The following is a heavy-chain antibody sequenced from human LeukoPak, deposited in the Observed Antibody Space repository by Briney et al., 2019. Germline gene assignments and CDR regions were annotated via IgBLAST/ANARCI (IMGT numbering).Heavy chain of an antibody. V-gene: IGHV5-51*01. Sequence: NHGESLKISCKASGYSFTTYWIGWVRQLPGKGLEWMGIIYPDDSNTKYSPSFQGQVTISVDKSITTAYLQWSSLKASDTAMYYCARGGVNYYVSGSYWGFDYWGQGTLVTVSS. CDR2: IYPDDSNT. CDR3: ARGGVNYYVSGSYWGFDY. D-gene: IGHD3-10*01. J-gene: IGHJ4*02. CDR1: GYSFTTYW.